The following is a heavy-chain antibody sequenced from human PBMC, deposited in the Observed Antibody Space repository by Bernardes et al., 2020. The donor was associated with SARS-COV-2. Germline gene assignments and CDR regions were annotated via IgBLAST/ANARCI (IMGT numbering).Heavy chain of an antibody. CDR2: IYYCGST. CDR1: GCSISSSRHY. V-gene: IGHV4-39*01. Sequence: LYPNSTFSGCSISSSRHYWGWIRPPPGKGLEWIRSIYYCGSTYYNPSLKSRVTISVDTSKNQFSLKLSSVTAADTAVYYCTRPTPSPNGPGGMDVWGQGTTVTVSS. CDR3: TRPTPSPNGPGGMDV. D-gene: IGHD2-8*01. J-gene: IGHJ6*02.